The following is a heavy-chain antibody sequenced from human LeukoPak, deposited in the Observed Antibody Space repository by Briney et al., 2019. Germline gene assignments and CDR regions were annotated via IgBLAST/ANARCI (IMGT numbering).Heavy chain of an antibody. J-gene: IGHJ3*02. CDR3: ARTRSKQQLDDAFDI. Sequence: SVKVSCKASGGTFSSYAITWVRQAPGQELEWMGGIIPIFGTANYAQKFQGRVTIIADESTSTGYMELSSLRSEDTAVYYCARTRSKQQLDDAFDIWGQGTMVIVSS. CDR1: GGTFSSYA. V-gene: IGHV1-69*01. CDR2: IIPIFGTA. D-gene: IGHD6-13*01.